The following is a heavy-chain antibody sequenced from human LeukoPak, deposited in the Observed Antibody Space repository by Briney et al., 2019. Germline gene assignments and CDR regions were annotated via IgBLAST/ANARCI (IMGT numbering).Heavy chain of an antibody. CDR3: ARARGSRRIAGDAFDI. V-gene: IGHV1-2*02. CDR2: INPNNGGT. J-gene: IGHJ3*02. D-gene: IGHD1-26*01. Sequence: ASVKVSCKASGYTFTDYYMQWVRQAPGQGLEWMGWINPNNGGTNYAQKFQGRVTMTRDTSISTAYMELSRLRSDDTAVYYCARARGSRRIAGDAFDIWGQGTMVTVSS. CDR1: GYTFTDYY.